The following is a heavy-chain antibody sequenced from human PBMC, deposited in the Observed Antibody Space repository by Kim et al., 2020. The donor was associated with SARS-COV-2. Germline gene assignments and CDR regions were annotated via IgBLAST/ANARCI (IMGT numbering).Heavy chain of an antibody. D-gene: IGHD1-26*01. V-gene: IGHV3-74*01. Sequence: YADAVKGRLTIARDNAKGTMYLQMNSLSAEDTAVYDCAHRRYTGTYYYFDYWGQGTLVTVSS. J-gene: IGHJ4*02. CDR3: AHRRYTGTYYYFDY.